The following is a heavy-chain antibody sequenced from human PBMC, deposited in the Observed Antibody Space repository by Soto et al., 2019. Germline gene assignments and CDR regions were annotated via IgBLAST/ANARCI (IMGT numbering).Heavy chain of an antibody. D-gene: IGHD2-21*01. CDR2: INPNGGST. J-gene: IGHJ4*02. Sequence: QVRLVQSGAEVKKPGASVKVSCKASGYIFTNYYIHWVRQAPGQGLEWMAIINPNGGSTNCAQEFKGRITLTRDTSTSTVYMHLSSLTSEDTAVYYCARELYSCDKWGQGTLVTVSS. CDR1: GYIFTNYY. V-gene: IGHV1-46*01. CDR3: ARELYSCDK.